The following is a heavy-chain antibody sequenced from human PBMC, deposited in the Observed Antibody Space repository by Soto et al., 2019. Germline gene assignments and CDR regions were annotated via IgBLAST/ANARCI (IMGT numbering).Heavy chain of an antibody. CDR2: IIPIFGTA. D-gene: IGHD6-6*01. CDR1: GGTFSSYA. Sequence: QVQLVQSGAEVKKPGSSVKVSCKASGGTFSSYAISWVRQAPGQGLEWMGGIIPIFGTANYAQKFQGRVTITADKSTSTAYRELSSLRSEDTAVYYCGRGGEWQLGGGNWFDPWGQGTLVTVSS. CDR3: GRGGEWQLGGGNWFDP. V-gene: IGHV1-69*06. J-gene: IGHJ5*02.